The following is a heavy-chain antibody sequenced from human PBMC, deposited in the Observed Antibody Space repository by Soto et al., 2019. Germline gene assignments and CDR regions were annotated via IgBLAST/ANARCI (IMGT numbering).Heavy chain of an antibody. D-gene: IGHD2-2*01. Sequence: PVGSLRLSCAASGFTFSNAWMNWVRQAPGKGLEWVGRIKSKTDGGTTDYAAPVKGRFTISRDDSKNTLYLQMNSLKTEDTAVYYCTTVAIVVVPAALDYYYYGMDVWGQGTTVTVS. CDR3: TTVAIVVVPAALDYYYYGMDV. CDR1: GFTFSNAW. J-gene: IGHJ6*02. CDR2: IKSKTDGGTT. V-gene: IGHV3-15*07.